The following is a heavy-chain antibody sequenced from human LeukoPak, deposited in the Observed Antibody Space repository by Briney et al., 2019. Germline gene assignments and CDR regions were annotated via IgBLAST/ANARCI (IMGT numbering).Heavy chain of an antibody. CDR1: GFTFSTSA. Sequence: PGGSLRLSCVASGFTFSTSAMNWVRQAPGKGLEWVSGVSDSGNTYYADSVKGRFTISRDNSKNTLYLQMNSLRAEDTAVYYCAKAPRGLDYFDHWGQGTLVSVSS. CDR2: VSDSGNT. V-gene: IGHV3-23*01. CDR3: AKAPRGLDYFDH. J-gene: IGHJ4*02. D-gene: IGHD3-10*01.